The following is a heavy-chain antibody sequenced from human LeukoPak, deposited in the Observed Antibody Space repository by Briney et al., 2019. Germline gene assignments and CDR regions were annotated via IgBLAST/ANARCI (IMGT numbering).Heavy chain of an antibody. CDR3: ARALAHDYYDSSGYYRFDY. Sequence: ASVKVSCKASGYTFTSYGISWVRQAPGQALEWMGWISAYNGNTNYAQKLQGRVTMTTDTSTSTAYMELRSLRSDDTAVYYCARALAHDYYDSSGYYRFDYWGQGTLVTVSS. J-gene: IGHJ4*02. D-gene: IGHD3-22*01. V-gene: IGHV1-18*01. CDR1: GYTFTSYG. CDR2: ISAYNGNT.